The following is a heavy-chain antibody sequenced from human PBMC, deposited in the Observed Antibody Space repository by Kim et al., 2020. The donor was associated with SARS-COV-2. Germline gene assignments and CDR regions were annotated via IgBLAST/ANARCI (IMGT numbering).Heavy chain of an antibody. Sequence: NTNYAQNRRDRVTMTRDTSTSTAYMELRRLTSDDTAFYYCARDGVGIPGDYWGQGTLVTVSS. CDR3: ARDGVGIPGDY. V-gene: IGHV1-18*01. J-gene: IGHJ4*02. D-gene: IGHD6-13*01. CDR2: NT.